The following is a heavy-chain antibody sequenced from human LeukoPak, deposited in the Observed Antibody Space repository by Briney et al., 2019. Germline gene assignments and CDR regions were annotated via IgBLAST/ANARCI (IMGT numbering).Heavy chain of an antibody. Sequence: GGSLRLSCAASGFTFRSYEMNLVRQAPGKGLEWISYISGTGTTIYYADSVKGRFTISRDNANNALYLQMISLRAEDTAVYYCASEPAEMGFDYWGQGTLVTVSS. J-gene: IGHJ4*02. V-gene: IGHV3-48*03. CDR3: ASEPAEMGFDY. CDR2: ISGTGTTI. CDR1: GFTFRSYE. D-gene: IGHD5-24*01.